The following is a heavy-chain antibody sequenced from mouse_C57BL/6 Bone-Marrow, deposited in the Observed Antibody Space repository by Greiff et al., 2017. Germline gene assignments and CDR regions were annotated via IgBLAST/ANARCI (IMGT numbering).Heavy chain of an antibody. Sequence: EVQLVESGEGLVKPGGSLKLSCAASGFTFSSYAMSWVRQTPEERLEWVAYISSGGDYIYYADTVKGRFTISRDNDRNTLYLQMSSLKSEDTAMYYCTRAPNWYFDVWGTGTTVTVSS. J-gene: IGHJ1*03. CDR2: ISSGGDYI. CDR3: TRAPNWYFDV. CDR1: GFTFSSYA. V-gene: IGHV5-9-1*02.